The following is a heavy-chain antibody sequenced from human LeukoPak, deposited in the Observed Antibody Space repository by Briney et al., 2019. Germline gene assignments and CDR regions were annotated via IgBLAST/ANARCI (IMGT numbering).Heavy chain of an antibody. CDR2: VIYSGNT. Sequence: SETLSLTCNVSGGSISSSSYYWGWIRQPPGKGPEWIGSVIYSGNTFYDPSHRSRVTISIDMSKNLFSLRLSSVTAADTAVYYCARMWSGSYYYFYMDVWGKGTTVTVSS. J-gene: IGHJ6*03. CDR1: GGSISSSSYY. D-gene: IGHD1-26*01. V-gene: IGHV4-39*07. CDR3: ARMWSGSYYYFYMDV.